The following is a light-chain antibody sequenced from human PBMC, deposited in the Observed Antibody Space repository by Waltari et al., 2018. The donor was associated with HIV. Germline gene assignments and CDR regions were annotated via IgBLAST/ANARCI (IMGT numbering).Light chain of an antibody. J-gene: IGLJ2*01. CDR3: TSYISSAIPV. CDR2: AVV. V-gene: IGLV2-14*03. Sequence: QSALTQPASVPGSPGQSTNIHCTGTDTDHYEVSWYQHRPGEAPKVILFAVVNRPSGVSNRFSGSRSGNTASLTISGLLAEDEADYFCTSYISSAIPVFGGGTKVTVL. CDR1: DTDHYE.